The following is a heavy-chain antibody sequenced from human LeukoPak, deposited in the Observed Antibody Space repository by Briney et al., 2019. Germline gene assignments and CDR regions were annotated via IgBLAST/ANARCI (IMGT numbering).Heavy chain of an antibody. CDR2: INPQNGDT. J-gene: IGHJ4*02. V-gene: IGHV1-2*06. CDR1: GYSFSDHF. CDR3: ARGASGTTRSLDWLKQEPLDF. Sequence: ASVKVSCKASGYSFSDHFLHWVGLAPGHVFQWMGRINPQNGDTSYSETFQDRVTMTRDTSTSTVYMHLNDLTSQDTALYFCARGASGTTRSLDWLKQEPLDFWGQGNPVTVSS. D-gene: IGHD3-10*01.